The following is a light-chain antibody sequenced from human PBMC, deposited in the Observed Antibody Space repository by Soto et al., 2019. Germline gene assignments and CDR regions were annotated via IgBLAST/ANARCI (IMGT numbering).Light chain of an antibody. J-gene: IGKJ1*01. V-gene: IGKV3-15*01. Sequence: EIVMTQSAATLSVSPGERATLSCRASQSVSSNLAWYQQKPGQAPRLLIYGASTRATGIPARFSGSGSGTEFTLTISSLQSEDFAVYYCQQYNDWPRTFGQGTKGDIK. CDR3: QQYNDWPRT. CDR1: QSVSSN. CDR2: GAS.